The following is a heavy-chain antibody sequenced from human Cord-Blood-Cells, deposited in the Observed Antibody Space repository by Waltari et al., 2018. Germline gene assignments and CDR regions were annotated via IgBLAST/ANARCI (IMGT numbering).Heavy chain of an antibody. Sequence: QVQLQQWGAGLLKPSETLSLTCAVYGGSFSGYYWSWIRQPPGKGLAWIGEINHSGSTTYNTSPKSRVTISVDKSKNQLSSKLSSVTTADTAVYYCATILYSSSSYYYYYMDVWGKGTTVTVSS. D-gene: IGHD6-6*01. CDR1: GGSFSGYY. V-gene: IGHV4-34*01. CDR2: INHSGST. CDR3: ATILYSSSSYYYYYMDV. J-gene: IGHJ6*03.